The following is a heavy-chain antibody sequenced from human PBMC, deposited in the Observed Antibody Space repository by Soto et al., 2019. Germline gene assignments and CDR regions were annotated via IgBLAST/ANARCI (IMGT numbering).Heavy chain of an antibody. CDR1: GGSFSGYY. CDR2: INHSGST. D-gene: IGHD3-10*01. J-gene: IGHJ4*02. V-gene: IGHV4-34*01. CDR3: ARVYMVRGTIIRYFDY. Sequence: SETLSLTCAVYGGSFSGYYWSWIRQPPGKGLEWIGEINHSGSTNYNPSLKSRVTISVDTSKNQFSLKLSSVTAADTAVYYCARVYMVRGTIIRYFDYWGQGTLDTVSS.